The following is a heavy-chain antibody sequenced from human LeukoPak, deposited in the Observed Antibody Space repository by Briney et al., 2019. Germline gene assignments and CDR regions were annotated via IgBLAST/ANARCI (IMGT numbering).Heavy chain of an antibody. CDR2: IIPIFGTA. Sequence: SVKVSCKASGGTFSSYAISWVRQAPGQGLEWMGGIIPIFGTANYAQKFQGRVTITTDESTNTAYMELSSLRSEDTAVYYCARRKQSYYYDSSGYYYVFDYWGQGTLVTVSS. D-gene: IGHD3-22*01. CDR3: ARRKQSYYYDSSGYYYVFDY. CDR1: GGTFSSYA. V-gene: IGHV1-69*05. J-gene: IGHJ4*02.